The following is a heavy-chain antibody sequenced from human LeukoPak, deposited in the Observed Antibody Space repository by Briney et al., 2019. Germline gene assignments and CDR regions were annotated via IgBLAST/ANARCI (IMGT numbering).Heavy chain of an antibody. J-gene: IGHJ4*02. CDR1: GASIRSNYY. D-gene: IGHD5-18*01. CDR2: AYYSGSS. CDR3: ARIVRDLRQLSDY. Sequence: SETLSLTCTVSGASIRSNYYWGWIRQPPGKGPEWIGSAYYSGSSQYNPFLKSRVTISMDTSKNQFSLKVNSVTAADTAVYYCARIVRDLRQLSDYWGQGTLVTVSS. V-gene: IGHV4-39*07.